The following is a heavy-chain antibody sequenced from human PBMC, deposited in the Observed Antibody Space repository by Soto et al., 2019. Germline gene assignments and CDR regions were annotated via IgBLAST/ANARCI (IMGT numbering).Heavy chain of an antibody. CDR3: AREDSCSGGSCYPGDYYYYGMDV. Sequence: GASVKVSCKASGGTFSSYAISWVRQAPGQGLEWMGGIIPIFGTANYAQKFQGRVTITADESTSTAYMELSSLRSEDTAVYYCAREDSCSGGSCYPGDYYYYGMDVWGQGTTVTVS. J-gene: IGHJ6*02. CDR1: GGTFSSYA. V-gene: IGHV1-69*13. CDR2: IIPIFGTA. D-gene: IGHD2-15*01.